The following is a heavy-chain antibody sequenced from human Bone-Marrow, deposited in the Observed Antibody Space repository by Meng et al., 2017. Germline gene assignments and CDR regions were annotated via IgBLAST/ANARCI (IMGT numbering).Heavy chain of an antibody. CDR3: ARDLHCYDTSGPRNWFDP. V-gene: IGHV1-69*13. CDR2: IIPSFGSP. J-gene: IGHJ5*02. CDR1: GGTFSSYT. Sequence: SVKVSCKASGGTFSSYTISWLRHAPGQGLEWMGGIIPSFGSPNYAQKYQGRVTITADESTSTAYMELSSLRSEDTAIYYCARDLHCYDTSGPRNWFDPWGQGTLVTVSS. D-gene: IGHD3-22*01.